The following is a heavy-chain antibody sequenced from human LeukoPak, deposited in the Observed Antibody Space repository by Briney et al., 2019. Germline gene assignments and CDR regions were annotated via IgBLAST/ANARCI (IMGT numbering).Heavy chain of an antibody. CDR3: ARGRTVKVRFGWFDP. CDR1: GGSFSGYY. D-gene: IGHD4-17*01. CDR2: INHSGST. V-gene: IGHV4-34*01. Sequence: SETLSLTRAVYGGSFSGYYWSWIRQPPGKGLEWIGEINHSGSTNYNPSLKSRVTISVDTSKNQFSLKLSSVTAADTAVYYCARGRTVKVRFGWFDPWGQGTLVTVSS. J-gene: IGHJ5*02.